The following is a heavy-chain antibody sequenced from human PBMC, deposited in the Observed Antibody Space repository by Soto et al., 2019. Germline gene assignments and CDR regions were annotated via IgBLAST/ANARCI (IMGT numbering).Heavy chain of an antibody. CDR3: GRDLPSGSGRPGGWFDP. CDR1: GFPFSRYW. D-gene: IGHD6-6*01. Sequence: PGGSLILSCAAFGFPFSRYWMSWVRQAPGKGLEWVANIKQDGSEKSYVDSVKGRFSISRDNAKNALYLQMNSLRAEDTAVYFCGRDLPSGSGRPGGWFDPWGQGTLVTVSS. CDR2: IKQDGSEK. J-gene: IGHJ5*02. V-gene: IGHV3-7*01.